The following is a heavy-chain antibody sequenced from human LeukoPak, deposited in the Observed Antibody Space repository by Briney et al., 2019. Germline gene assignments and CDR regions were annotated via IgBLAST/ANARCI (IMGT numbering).Heavy chain of an antibody. D-gene: IGHD6-19*01. V-gene: IGHV3-30*02. CDR3: AKSIAVATYSMDV. J-gene: IGHJ6*03. CDR2: IWYGGSNK. CDR1: GFTFSSYG. Sequence: GGSLRLSCAASGFTFSSYGMHWVRQAPGKGLEWVAVIWYGGSNKYYADSVKGRFTISRDNSKNTLYLQMNSLRAEDTAVYYCAKSIAVATYSMDVWGKGTTVTVSS.